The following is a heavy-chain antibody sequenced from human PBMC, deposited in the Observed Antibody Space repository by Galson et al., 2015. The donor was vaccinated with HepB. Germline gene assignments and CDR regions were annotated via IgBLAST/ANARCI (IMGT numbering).Heavy chain of an antibody. CDR3: ARDVLDPYYFDY. CDR2: VWFDGSNK. V-gene: IGHV3-33*01. CDR1: GFTFSSFG. Sequence: SLRLSCAASGFTFSSFGMHWVRQAPGKGLEWVAVVWFDGSNKYYADSVKGRFTISRDNSKNTLYLQMNSLRAEDTAVYYCARDVLDPYYFDYWGQGTLVTVSS. D-gene: IGHD1-1*01. J-gene: IGHJ4*02.